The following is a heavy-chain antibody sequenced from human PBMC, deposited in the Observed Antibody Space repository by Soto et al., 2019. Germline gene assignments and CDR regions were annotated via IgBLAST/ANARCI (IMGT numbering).Heavy chain of an antibody. V-gene: IGHV3-23*01. CDR1: GFTFSSYA. CDR3: AKVGIFDILPGYGMDV. Sequence: GWSLRLSCAASGFTFSSYAMSWVRQAPGKGLEWVSAISGSGGSTYYADSVKGRFTISRDNSKNTLYLQMNSLRAEDTAVYYCAKVGIFDILPGYGMDVWGQGTTVTVAS. J-gene: IGHJ6*02. CDR2: ISGSGGST. D-gene: IGHD3-9*01.